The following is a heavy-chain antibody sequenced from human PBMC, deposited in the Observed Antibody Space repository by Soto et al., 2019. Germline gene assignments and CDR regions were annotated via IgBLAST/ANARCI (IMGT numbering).Heavy chain of an antibody. CDR1: GDSVSSNSVA. CDR3: ARVNWGAQISWFDP. Sequence: PSQTLSLTCAISGDSVSSNSVAWNWIRQSPSRGLEWLGRTYYRSKWYNDYAVSVKSRITINPDTSKNQFSLQLNSVTPEDTAVYYCARVNWGAQISWFDPWGQGTLVTVSS. J-gene: IGHJ5*02. D-gene: IGHD3-16*01. V-gene: IGHV6-1*01. CDR2: TYYRSKWYN.